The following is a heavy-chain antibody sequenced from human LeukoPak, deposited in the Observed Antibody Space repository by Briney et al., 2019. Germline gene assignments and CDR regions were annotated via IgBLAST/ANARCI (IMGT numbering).Heavy chain of an antibody. J-gene: IGHJ6*03. V-gene: IGHV4-34*01. D-gene: IGHD2-2*01. CDR2: INHSGST. CDR1: GGSFSGYY. CDR3: ARAHPPVVVPAATSRVYYMDV. Sequence: SETLSLTCAVYGGSFSGYYWSWIRQPPGKGLEWIGEINHSGSTNYNPSLKSRVTISVDTSKNQFSLKLSSVTAADTAVYYCARAHPPVVVPAATSRVYYMDVWGKGTTVTVSS.